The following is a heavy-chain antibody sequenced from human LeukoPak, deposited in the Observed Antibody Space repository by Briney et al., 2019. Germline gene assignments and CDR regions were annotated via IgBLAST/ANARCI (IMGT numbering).Heavy chain of an antibody. V-gene: IGHV4-30-2*01. CDR1: GGSISSGGYY. J-gene: IGHJ5*02. Sequence: SETLSLTCTVSGGSISSGGYYWSWIRQPPGKGLEWIGYISHTGSTYYNPSLRSRVTISVDRSKNQFSLKLSSVTAADTAVYYCASDLGYCSSTSCRYFDPWGQGTLVTVSS. CDR3: ASDLGYCSSTSCRYFDP. CDR2: ISHTGST. D-gene: IGHD2-2*01.